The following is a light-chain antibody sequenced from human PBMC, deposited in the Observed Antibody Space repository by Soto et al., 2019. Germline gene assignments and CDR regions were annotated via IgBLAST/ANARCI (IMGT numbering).Light chain of an antibody. CDR2: DVN. J-gene: IGLJ2*01. Sequence: QSVLTQPASVSGSPGQSITISCTETSSDIGAYNFVSWYQQHPGKAPKLMLYDVNIRPSGVSNRFSGSKSGNTASLTISGLQAEDEADYYCTSWTTSTTMIFGGGTK. CDR1: SSDIGAYNF. CDR3: TSWTTSTTMI. V-gene: IGLV2-14*03.